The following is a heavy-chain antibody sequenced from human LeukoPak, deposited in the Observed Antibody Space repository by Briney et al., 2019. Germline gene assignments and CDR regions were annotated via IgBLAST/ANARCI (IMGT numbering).Heavy chain of an antibody. J-gene: IGHJ4*02. D-gene: IGHD1-26*01. CDR1: GGSISSYY. CDR2: IYYSGST. Sequence: SETLSLTCTVSGGSISSYYWSWIRQPPGKGLEWIGYIYYSGSTNYNPSLKSRVTISVDTSKNQFSLKLSSVTAADTAVYYCAREVVGSKVFDYWGQGTLVTVSS. V-gene: IGHV4-59*01. CDR3: AREVVGSKVFDY.